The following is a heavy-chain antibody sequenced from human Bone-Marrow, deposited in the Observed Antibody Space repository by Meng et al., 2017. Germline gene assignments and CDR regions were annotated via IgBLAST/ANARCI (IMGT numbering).Heavy chain of an antibody. CDR2: ISSSGSTI. CDR3: ARGDNYDILTGYPS. Sequence: GESLKISYAASGFTFSSYEMNWVRQAPGKGLEWVSYISSSGSTIYYADSVKGRFTISRDNAKNSLYLQMNSLRAEDTAVYYCARGDNYDILTGYPSWGQGTLVTVSS. V-gene: IGHV3-48*03. D-gene: IGHD3-9*01. J-gene: IGHJ5*02. CDR1: GFTFSSYE.